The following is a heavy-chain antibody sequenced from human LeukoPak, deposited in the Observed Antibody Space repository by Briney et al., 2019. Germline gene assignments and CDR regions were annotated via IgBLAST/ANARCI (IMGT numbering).Heavy chain of an antibody. V-gene: IGHV3-23*01. Sequence: PGGSLRLSCAASGFTFSSPGMSWVRQAPGKGLEWVSAISGTGGTTYYADSVKGRFTISRDNSKNTLYLQMNRLRAEDTAVYYCANHEKKGARNWNDVLDYWGQGTLVTVSS. CDR2: ISGTGGTT. CDR3: ANHEKKGARNWNDVLDY. J-gene: IGHJ4*02. CDR1: GFTFSSPG. D-gene: IGHD1-1*01.